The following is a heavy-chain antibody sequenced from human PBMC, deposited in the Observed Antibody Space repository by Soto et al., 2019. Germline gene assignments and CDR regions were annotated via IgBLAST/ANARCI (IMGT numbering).Heavy chain of an antibody. CDR1: GGSISSSSYY. Sequence: QLQLQESGPGLVKPSETLSLTCTVSGGSISSSSYYWGWIRQPPGKALEWIGSIYYSGSTYYNQFLERRLTVSVDTSKNQFYLKLSSVSAADTAVYYWASHTGTRFLEWSPDDFDIWGQGTMVTVSS. CDR3: ASHTGTRFLEWSPDDFDI. CDR2: IYYSGST. D-gene: IGHD3-3*01. J-gene: IGHJ3*02. V-gene: IGHV4-39*01.